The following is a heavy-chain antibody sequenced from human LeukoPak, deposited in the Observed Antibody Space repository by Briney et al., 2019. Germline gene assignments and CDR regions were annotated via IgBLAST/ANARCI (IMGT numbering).Heavy chain of an antibody. CDR3: TRDRGTYNWFDP. D-gene: IGHD2-15*01. CDR1: GFTFSGSA. J-gene: IGHJ5*02. V-gene: IGHV3-73*01. CDR2: IDKKDNLYAT. Sequence: PGGSLRLSCAASGFTFSGSAVHWVRQSSGKGLEWVGHIDKKDNLYATAYAESVKGRFTISRDDSKGTAFLHMDSLKTEDTALYYCTRDRGTYNWFDPWGQGTLVTASS.